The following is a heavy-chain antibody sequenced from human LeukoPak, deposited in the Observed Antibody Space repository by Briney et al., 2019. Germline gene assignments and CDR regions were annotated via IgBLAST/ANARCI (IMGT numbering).Heavy chain of an antibody. CDR1: GFTFSSYG. CDR2: IRYDGSNK. J-gene: IGHJ4*02. D-gene: IGHD2-15*01. Sequence: GGSLRLSCAASGFTFSSYGMHWVRQAPGKGLEWVAFIRYDGSNKYYADSVKGRFTISRDNSKNTLYLQMNSLRAEDTAVYYCANLRIYPETHDYWGQGTLVTVSS. V-gene: IGHV3-30*02. CDR3: ANLRIYPETHDY.